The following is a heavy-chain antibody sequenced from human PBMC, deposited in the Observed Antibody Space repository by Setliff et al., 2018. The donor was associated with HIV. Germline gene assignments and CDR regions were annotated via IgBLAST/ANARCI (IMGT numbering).Heavy chain of an antibody. D-gene: IGHD1-1*01. CDR1: GGSFSGYY. CDR2: INHSGNT. J-gene: IGHJ4*02. Sequence: SETLSLTCAVYGGSFSGYYWSWIRQPPGKGLEWIGEINHSGNTNYNPSLKSRVIMSVDASKNQFSLRLTSVTAADTALYYCARVIGWNDASDCLGQGTVVTVSS. V-gene: IGHV4-34*01. CDR3: ARVIGWNDASDC.